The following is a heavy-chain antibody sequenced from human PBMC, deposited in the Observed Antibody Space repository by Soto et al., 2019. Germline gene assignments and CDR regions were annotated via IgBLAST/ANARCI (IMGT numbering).Heavy chain of an antibody. CDR2: ISYDGSNK. CDR3: AKVLTESPYYDSSGSLDY. V-gene: IGHV3-30*18. D-gene: IGHD3-22*01. CDR1: GFTFSSYG. Sequence: QVQLVESGGGVVQPGRSLRLSCAASGFTFSSYGMHWVRQAPGKGLEWVAVISYDGSNKYYADSVKGRFTISRDNSKNTLYLQMTSLRAEDTAVYYCAKVLTESPYYDSSGSLDYWGQGTLVTVSS. J-gene: IGHJ4*02.